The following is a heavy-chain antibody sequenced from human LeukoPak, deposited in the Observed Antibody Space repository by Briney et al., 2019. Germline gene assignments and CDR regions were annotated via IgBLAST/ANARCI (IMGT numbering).Heavy chain of an antibody. D-gene: IGHD3-3*01. CDR1: GFIFTNAW. V-gene: IGHV3-15*07. CDR3: TTGGDFWSGYPDNFDF. J-gene: IGHJ4*02. CDR2: IKMKSDGGTT. Sequence: GGSLRLSCAASGFIFTNAWMNWVRQAPGKGLEWVGRIKMKSDGGTTDYAALMKGRFTISRDDSKNRLYLQMNSLKTEDTAVYYCTTGGDFWSGYPDNFDFWGQGTLVTVSS.